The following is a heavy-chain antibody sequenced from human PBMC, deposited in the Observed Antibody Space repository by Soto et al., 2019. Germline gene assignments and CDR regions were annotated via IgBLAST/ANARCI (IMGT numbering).Heavy chain of an antibody. J-gene: IGHJ4*02. V-gene: IGHV4-39*01. D-gene: IGHD5-12*01. CDR2: IYYSGST. CDR3: ARLDGYNLFDY. Sequence: SETLSLTCTVSGGSISSSSYYWGWIRQPPGKGLEWIGSIYYSGSTYYNPSLKSRVTISVDTSKNQFSLKLSSVTAADTAVYYCARLDGYNLFDYWGQGTLVTVSS. CDR1: GGSISSSSYY.